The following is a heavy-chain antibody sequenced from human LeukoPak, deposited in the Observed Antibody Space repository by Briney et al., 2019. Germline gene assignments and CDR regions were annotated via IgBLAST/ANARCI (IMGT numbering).Heavy chain of an antibody. V-gene: IGHV1-8*03. D-gene: IGHD3-3*01. J-gene: IGHJ5*02. CDR2: MNPNSGNT. Sequence: ASVKVSCKASGYTFTSYDINWVRQATGQGLEWMGWMNPNSGNTGYAQKFQGRVTITRNTSIGTAYMELSSLRSEDTAVYYCARDHYDFWSGYPRLFDPWGQGTLVTVSS. CDR3: ARDHYDFWSGYPRLFDP. CDR1: GYTFTSYD.